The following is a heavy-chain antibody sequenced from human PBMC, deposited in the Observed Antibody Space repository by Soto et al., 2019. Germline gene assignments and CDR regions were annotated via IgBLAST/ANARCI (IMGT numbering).Heavy chain of an antibody. CDR1: GFTFSTYS. CDR3: ARDXSDCSSTSCWGYYALDV. D-gene: IGHD2-2*01. V-gene: IGHV3-21*01. Sequence: PGGSLRLSCAASGFTFSTYSMNWVRQAPGKGLEWVSSISSSGTYIHYADSLKGRFTISRDNAKNSLYLQMISLRAEDTAVYYCARDXSDCSSTSCWGYYALDVWGQGTTVTVSS. J-gene: IGHJ6*02. CDR2: ISSSGTYI.